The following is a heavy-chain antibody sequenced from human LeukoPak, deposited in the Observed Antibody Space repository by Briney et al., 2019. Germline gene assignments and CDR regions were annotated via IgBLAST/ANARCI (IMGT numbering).Heavy chain of an antibody. D-gene: IGHD3-10*01. J-gene: IGHJ6*02. Sequence: GRSLRLSCAASGFTFSSYGMHWVRQAPGKGLEWVAVISYDGSNKYYADSVKGRFTISRDNSKNTLYLQMNSLRAEDTAVYYCAKDFSYGSGSYYDDYYYYGMDVWGQGTTVTVSS. V-gene: IGHV3-30*18. CDR3: AKDFSYGSGSYYDDYYYYGMDV. CDR2: ISYDGSNK. CDR1: GFTFSSYG.